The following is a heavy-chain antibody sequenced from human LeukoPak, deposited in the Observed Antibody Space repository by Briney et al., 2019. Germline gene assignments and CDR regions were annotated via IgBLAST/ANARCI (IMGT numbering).Heavy chain of an antibody. CDR1: GGSINSHY. J-gene: IGHJ4*02. D-gene: IGHD6-25*01. V-gene: IGHV4-59*11. CDR2: TFYSGSP. CDR3: ARLAAAAHNYYFDY. Sequence: SETLSLTCTVSGGSINSHYWNWIRQPPGKGLEWIGFTFYSGSPNYHPSLKSRVTISLDTSKNQFSLKVNSVTAADTAVYYCARLAAAAHNYYFDYWGQGTMVTVSS.